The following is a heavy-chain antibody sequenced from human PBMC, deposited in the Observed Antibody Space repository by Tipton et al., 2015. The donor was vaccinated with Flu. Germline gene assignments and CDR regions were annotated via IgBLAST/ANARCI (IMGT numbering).Heavy chain of an antibody. CDR1: GGSLRGYY. CDR3: ARGQGNSGWRYFDY. D-gene: IGHD6-19*01. J-gene: IGHJ4*02. V-gene: IGHV4-4*07. Sequence: TLSLTCNVSGGSLRGYYWSWIRQPAGKGLEWIGRIYTSGNTNYSPSLKSRVTMSVDTSKNQFSLKLSSMTAADTAVYYCARGQGNSGWRYFDYWGQGTLVTVSS. CDR2: IYTSGNT.